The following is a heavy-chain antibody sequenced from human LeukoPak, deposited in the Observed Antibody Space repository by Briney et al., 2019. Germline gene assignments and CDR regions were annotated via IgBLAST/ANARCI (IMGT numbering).Heavy chain of an antibody. Sequence: GGSLRLSCAASGFTFSSFGMNWVRQAPGKGLEGVSYISISGSTIYYADSVKGRFTIYRTNAKNSMYLQMHSLRAEDTDVYYCARPPYSSSPRNYYYYMDVWGKGTTVTVSS. V-gene: IGHV3-48*04. CDR2: ISISGSTI. CDR3: ARPPYSSSPRNYYYYMDV. CDR1: GFTFSSFG. J-gene: IGHJ6*03. D-gene: IGHD6-6*01.